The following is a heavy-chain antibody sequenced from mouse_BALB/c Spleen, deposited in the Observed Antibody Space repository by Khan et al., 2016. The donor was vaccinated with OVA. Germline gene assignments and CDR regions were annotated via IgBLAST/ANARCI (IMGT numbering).Heavy chain of an antibody. V-gene: IGHV5-6*01. J-gene: IGHJ3*01. CDR2: ISSDGDYT. Sequence: EVELVEPGGDLVKPGGSLKLSCAASGFTFSSYSMSWVRQTPDKRLEWVATISSDGDYTYYPDSVKGRFTISRDNAKNTLYLQMSSLKSEDTAMYYCASHLTGSFAYWGQGTLVTVSA. D-gene: IGHD4-1*01. CDR3: ASHLTGSFAY. CDR1: GFTFSSYS.